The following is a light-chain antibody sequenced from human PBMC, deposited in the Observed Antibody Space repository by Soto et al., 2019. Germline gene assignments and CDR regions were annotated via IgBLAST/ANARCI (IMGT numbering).Light chain of an antibody. J-gene: IGKJ2*01. CDR2: DVS. CDR1: RSVTSY. CDR3: QQYGPSPST. Sequence: EIVLTQSPGTLSLSPGERATLSCRASRSVTSYFAWYQQKPGQAPRLLIYDVSTRATGIPDRFSGSGSGTDFTLTISRLEPEDFAVYFCQQYGPSPSTFGQGTNLEI. V-gene: IGKV3-20*01.